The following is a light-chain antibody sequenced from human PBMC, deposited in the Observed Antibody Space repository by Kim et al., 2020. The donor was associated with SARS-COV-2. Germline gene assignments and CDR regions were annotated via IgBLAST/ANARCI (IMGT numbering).Light chain of an antibody. Sequence: GERATLACRASQSVSSRYLAWYQQKPGQAPRLLIYGASSRATGIPDRFSGSGSGTDFTLTISRLEPEDFAVYYCQQYGSSPPITFGQGTRLEIK. CDR2: GAS. CDR3: QQYGSSPPIT. V-gene: IGKV3-20*01. J-gene: IGKJ5*01. CDR1: QSVSSRY.